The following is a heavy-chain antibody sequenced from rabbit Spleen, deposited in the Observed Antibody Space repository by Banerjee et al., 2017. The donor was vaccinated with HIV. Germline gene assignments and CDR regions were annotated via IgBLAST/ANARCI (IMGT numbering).Heavy chain of an antibody. J-gene: IGHJ4*01. CDR2: IYAGSSGST. Sequence: QEQLVESGGGLVQPEGSLTLTCTASGFSFSSSSYMCWVRQAPGEGLEWIACIYAGSSGSTYYASWAKGRFTISKTSSTTVTLQMTSLTAADTATYFCARDSYVDYGVGGYDLWGPGTLVTVS. V-gene: IGHV1S45*01. CDR1: GFSFSSSSY. CDR3: ARDSYVDYGVGGYDL. D-gene: IGHD2-1*01.